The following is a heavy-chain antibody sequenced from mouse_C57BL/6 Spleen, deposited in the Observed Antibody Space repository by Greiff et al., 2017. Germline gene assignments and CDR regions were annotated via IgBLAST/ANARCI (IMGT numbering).Heavy chain of an antibody. J-gene: IGHJ4*01. D-gene: IGHD2-4*01. V-gene: IGHV5-17*01. CDR2: ISSGSSTI. CDR3: ARNYDYDEYKYAMDY. CDR1: GFTFSDYG. Sequence: DVMLVESGGGLVKPGGSLKLSCAASGFTFSDYGMHWVRQAPEKGLEWVAYISSGSSTIYYADTVKGRFTISRDNAKNTLFLQRTSLRSEDTAMYYCARNYDYDEYKYAMDYWGQGTSVTVSS.